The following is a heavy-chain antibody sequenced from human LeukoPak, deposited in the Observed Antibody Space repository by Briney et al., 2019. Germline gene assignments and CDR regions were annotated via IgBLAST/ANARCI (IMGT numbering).Heavy chain of an antibody. Sequence: GGSLRLSCAASGFTFSSYSMNWVRQAPGKGLEWVSSIISISSYIYYADSVKGRFTVSRDKAKNSLYLQMNSLRAEDTAVYYCARGLTVPPQNYFDYWGQGTLVTVSS. J-gene: IGHJ4*02. CDR1: GFTFSSYS. CDR2: IISISSYI. D-gene: IGHD4-17*01. V-gene: IGHV3-21*01. CDR3: ARGLTVPPQNYFDY.